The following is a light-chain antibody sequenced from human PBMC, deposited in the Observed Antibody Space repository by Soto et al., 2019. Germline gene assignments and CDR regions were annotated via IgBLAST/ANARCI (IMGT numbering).Light chain of an antibody. CDR1: QSVRSGY. CDR2: GAS. J-gene: IGKJ1*01. CDR3: QQYGRSPWT. V-gene: IGKV3-20*01. Sequence: EIVLTQSPGTLSLSPGERATLSCRASQSVRSGYLAWYQQKPGQAPRLLIYGASSRATGIPDRFSGSGSGTDFTLTISRLQPEDFAVYYCQQYGRSPWTFGQATKVDIK.